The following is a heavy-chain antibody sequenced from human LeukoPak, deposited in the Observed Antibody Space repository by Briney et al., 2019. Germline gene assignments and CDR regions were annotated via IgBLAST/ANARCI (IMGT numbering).Heavy chain of an antibody. Sequence: GGSLRLSCAASGFTFSNLWMSWVRQAPGKGLKWVANIKQDGSEKYYVDSVKGRFTISSDNAQNSLYLQMNSLRAEDTAIYYCATSTAAAGTDWGQGTLVTVSS. CDR3: ATSTAAAGTD. D-gene: IGHD6-13*01. V-gene: IGHV3-7*03. CDR1: GFTFSNLW. CDR2: IKQDGSEK. J-gene: IGHJ4*02.